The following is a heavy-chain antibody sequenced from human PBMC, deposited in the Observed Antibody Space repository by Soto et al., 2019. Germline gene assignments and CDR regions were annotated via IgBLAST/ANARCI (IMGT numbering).Heavy chain of an antibody. V-gene: IGHV3-74*01. D-gene: IGHD6-19*01. CDR1: GFSFTSYW. Sequence: GSLRLSCAASGFSFTSYWMHWVRQAPGKGLEWISRINADGSSINYADSVQGRFTIARDNAKNTVYLQMNSLRAEDTAVYYCTRSKGVVAGYYYGMDVWGQGTTVTVSS. J-gene: IGHJ6*02. CDR3: TRSKGVVAGYYYGMDV. CDR2: INADGSSI.